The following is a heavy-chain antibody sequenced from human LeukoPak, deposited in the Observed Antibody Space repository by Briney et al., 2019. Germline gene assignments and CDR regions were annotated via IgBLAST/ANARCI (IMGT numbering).Heavy chain of an antibody. V-gene: IGHV3-49*03. CDR2: IRSKAYGGPT. D-gene: IGHD2-15*01. J-gene: IGHJ4*02. Sequence: GGSLRLSCTASGFTFGDYAMSWFRQAPGKGLEWVGFIRSKAYGGPTEYAASVKGRFTISRDDSKSIACLQMNSLKTEDTAVYYCTRDKAAPMGYYWGQGTLVTVSS. CDR3: TRDKAAPMGYY. CDR1: GFTFGDYA.